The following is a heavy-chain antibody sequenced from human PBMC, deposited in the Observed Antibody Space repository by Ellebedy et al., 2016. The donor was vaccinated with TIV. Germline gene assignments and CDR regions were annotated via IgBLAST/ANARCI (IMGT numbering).Heavy chain of an antibody. J-gene: IGHJ5*02. CDR1: GFTVSSNY. D-gene: IGHD1-26*01. Sequence: GGSLRLXXAASGFTVSSNYMSWVRQAPGKGLEWVSVIYSGGSTYYADSVKGRFTISRDNSKNTLYLQMNSLRAEDTALYYCAKDLLNIVGATTTWGQGTLVTVSS. CDR3: AKDLLNIVGATTT. CDR2: IYSGGST. V-gene: IGHV3-53*05.